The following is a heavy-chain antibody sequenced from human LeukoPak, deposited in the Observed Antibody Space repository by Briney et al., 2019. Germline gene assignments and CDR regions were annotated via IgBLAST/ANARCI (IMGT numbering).Heavy chain of an antibody. J-gene: IGHJ4*02. D-gene: IGHD1-26*01. CDR1: GYTFTCYD. CDR2: MNPNSGNT. Sequence: ASVKVSCKASGYTFTCYDINWVRQATGQGLEWMGWMNPNSGNTGYAQKFQGRVTMTRNTSISTAYMELSSLRSEDTAVYYCARSGVGATDFDYWGQGTLVTVSS. V-gene: IGHV1-8*01. CDR3: ARSGVGATDFDY.